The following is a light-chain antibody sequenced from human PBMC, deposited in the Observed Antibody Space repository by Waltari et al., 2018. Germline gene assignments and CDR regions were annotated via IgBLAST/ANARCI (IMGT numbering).Light chain of an antibody. J-gene: IGLJ1*01. CDR3: CSYAGRYTFV. CDR2: EVS. Sequence: QSALTQPRSVSGSPGQSVTISCPATIRVCGGYNSLSWYQQHPGKAPQLLIYEVSQRPSGVPDRLSGSKSGNTASLTISGLQAEDEADYYCCSYAGRYTFVFGTGTKVTVL. CDR1: IRVCGGYNS. V-gene: IGLV2-11*02.